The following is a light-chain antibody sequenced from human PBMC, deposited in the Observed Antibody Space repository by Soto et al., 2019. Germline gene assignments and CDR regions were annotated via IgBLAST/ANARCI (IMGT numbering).Light chain of an antibody. J-gene: IGLJ1*01. CDR2: ASS. CDR3: SSYTSGSPLYV. V-gene: IGLV2-14*01. Sequence: QSALTQPASVSGSPGQSITISCTGPSSDVGGYNYVSWYQHHPGKAPRLMIYASSNRPSGVSHRFSGSRSGNTASLTISGLQAEDEADYYCSSYTSGSPLYVFGTGTKLTVL. CDR1: SSDVGGYNY.